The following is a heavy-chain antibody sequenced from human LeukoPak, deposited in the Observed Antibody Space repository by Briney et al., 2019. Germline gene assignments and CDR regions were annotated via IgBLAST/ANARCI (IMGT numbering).Heavy chain of an antibody. CDR3: ARDSYYDFWSGYYSLHYMDV. D-gene: IGHD3-3*01. J-gene: IGHJ6*03. V-gene: IGHV3-21*01. Sequence: GGSLRLSCAASGFTFSSYSMNWVRQAPGKGLEWVSSISSSSSYIYYADSVKGRFTISRDNAKNSLYLQMNSLRAEDTAVYYCARDSYYDFWSGYYSLHYMDVWGEGTTVTVSS. CDR2: ISSSSSYI. CDR1: GFTFSSYS.